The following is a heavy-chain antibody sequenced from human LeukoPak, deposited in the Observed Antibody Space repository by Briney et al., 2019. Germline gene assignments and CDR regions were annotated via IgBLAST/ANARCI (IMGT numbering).Heavy chain of an antibody. D-gene: IGHD6-25*01. CDR1: GGSIGSHY. CDR3: ERGRAGGAAD. Sequence: SETLSLTCTVAGGSIGSHYWSWIRQRPGSGLEWVGYVYYSGTTNYNPSLKSRVTLSVDTSKNQFSLKLSSVTAADTAVYYCERGRAGGAADWGQGTLVTVSS. J-gene: IGHJ4*02. CDR2: VYYSGTT. V-gene: IGHV4-59*11.